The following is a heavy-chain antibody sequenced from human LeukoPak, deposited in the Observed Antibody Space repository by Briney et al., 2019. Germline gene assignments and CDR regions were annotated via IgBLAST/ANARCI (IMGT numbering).Heavy chain of an antibody. V-gene: IGHV3-21*01. CDR3: ASRGVIVATINYFDY. CDR2: ISSSSSYI. D-gene: IGHD5-12*01. J-gene: IGHJ4*02. CDR1: GFTFSSYG. Sequence: GGSLRLSCAASGFTFSSYGMNWVRQAPGKGLEWVSSISSSSSYIYYADSVKGRFTISRDNAKNSLYLQMNSLRAEDTAVYYCASRGVIVATINYFDYWGQGTLVTVSS.